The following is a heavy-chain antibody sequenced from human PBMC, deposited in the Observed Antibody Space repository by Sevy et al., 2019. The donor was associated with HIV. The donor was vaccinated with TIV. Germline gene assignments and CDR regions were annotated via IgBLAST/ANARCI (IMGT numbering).Heavy chain of an antibody. CDR2: IYSGGST. CDR3: ARGWGDRSGYYPLDY. J-gene: IGHJ4*02. V-gene: IGHV3-66*01. CDR1: GFTVSSNY. D-gene: IGHD3-22*01. Sequence: GGSLRLSCAASGFTVSSNYMSWVRQAPGKGLEWVSVIYSGGSTYYADSVKGGFTISRDNSKNTLYLQMNSLRAEDTAGYYCARGWGDRSGYYPLDYWGQGTLVTVSS.